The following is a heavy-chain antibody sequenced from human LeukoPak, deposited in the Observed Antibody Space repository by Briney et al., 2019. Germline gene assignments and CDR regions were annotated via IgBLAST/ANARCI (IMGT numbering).Heavy chain of an antibody. J-gene: IGHJ5*02. V-gene: IGHV1-18*01. CDR1: GYTFTSYG. CDR3: ARGPLRFLEWLYHFDP. CDR2: ISAYNGNT. D-gene: IGHD3-3*01. Sequence: ASVKVSCKASGYTFTSYGISWVRQAPGQGLEWMGWISAYNGNTNYAQKLQGRVTMTTDTSTSTAYMELRSLRSDDTAVYYCARGPLRFLEWLYHFDPWGQGTLVTVSS.